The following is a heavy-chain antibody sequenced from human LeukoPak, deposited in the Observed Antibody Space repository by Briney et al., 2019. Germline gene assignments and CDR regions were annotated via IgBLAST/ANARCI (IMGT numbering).Heavy chain of an antibody. CDR2: ISSSGSTI. V-gene: IGHV3-48*03. J-gene: IGHJ6*02. CDR1: GFTFSSYK. CDR3: ARARPYYYYGMGV. Sequence: GGSLRLSCAASGFTFSSYKMNWVRQAPGKGLEWVSYISSSGSTIYYADSVKGRFTISRDNAKNSLYLQMNSLRAEDTAVYYCARARPYYYYGMGVWGQGTTVTVSS.